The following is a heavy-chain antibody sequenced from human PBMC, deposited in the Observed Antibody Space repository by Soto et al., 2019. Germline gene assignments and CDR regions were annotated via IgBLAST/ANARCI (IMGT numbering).Heavy chain of an antibody. V-gene: IGHV3-23*01. CDR3: ARDPNGDYIGAFDV. CDR1: GFIFRNYA. CDR2: IRGGGGGA. D-gene: IGHD4-17*01. J-gene: IGHJ3*01. Sequence: EVQVLESGGGLVQPGGSLRLSCAASGFIFRNYAMMWVRQAPGRGLEWVSAIRGGGGGAKYADSVRGRLTISRDNSKNTLYLQMNSLRAEDKAVYYCARDPNGDYIGAFDVWGQGILVTVSS.